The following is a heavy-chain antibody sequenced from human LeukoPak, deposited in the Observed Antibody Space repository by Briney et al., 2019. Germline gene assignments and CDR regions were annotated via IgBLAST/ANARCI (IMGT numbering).Heavy chain of an antibody. CDR3: AKGGNGDYIDY. Sequence: GGSLRLSCAASGFTFSSYAMSWVRQAPGKGLEWVSAISGSGGSTYYADSVKGRFTISRDNSKNTLYLQMNSLRADDTAVYFCAKGGNGDYIDYWGQGTLVTVSS. CDR1: GFTFSSYA. J-gene: IGHJ4*02. V-gene: IGHV3-23*01. CDR2: ISGSGGST. D-gene: IGHD4-17*01.